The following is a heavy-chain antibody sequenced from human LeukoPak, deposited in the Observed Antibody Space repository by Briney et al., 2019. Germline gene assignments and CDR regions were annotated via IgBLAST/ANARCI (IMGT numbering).Heavy chain of an antibody. J-gene: IGHJ4*02. V-gene: IGHV1-69*05. Sequence: ASVKVSCKASGYTFTSYGISWVRQAPGQGLEWMGGIIPIFGTANYAQKFQGRVTITTDESTSTAYMELSSLRSEDTAVYYCARSFLTIFGRYYFDYWGQGILVTVSS. CDR1: GYTFTSYG. CDR3: ARSFLTIFGRYYFDY. D-gene: IGHD3-3*01. CDR2: IIPIFGTA.